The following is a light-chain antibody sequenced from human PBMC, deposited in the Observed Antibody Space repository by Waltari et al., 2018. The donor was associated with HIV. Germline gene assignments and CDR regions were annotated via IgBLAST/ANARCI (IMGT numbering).Light chain of an antibody. J-gene: IGLJ2*01. CDR1: SSAIGGSDY. CDR2: DVN. V-gene: IGLV2-23*02. Sequence: QSALTQPASVSGSPGQSITISCTGTSSAIGGSDYVPWYQHLPAHVPKLMFYDVNKRPSGVSSRFSGSKSGSTASLTISGLQPEDEADYYCCSYSGSGTLVFGGGTKLIVL. CDR3: CSYSGSGTLV.